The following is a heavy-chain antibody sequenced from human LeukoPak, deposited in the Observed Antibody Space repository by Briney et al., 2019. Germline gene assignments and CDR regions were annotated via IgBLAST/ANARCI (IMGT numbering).Heavy chain of an antibody. J-gene: IGHJ4*02. D-gene: IGHD3-22*01. CDR1: GGTFSSYA. CDR3: ARGGLRYYYDSSGYELDY. CDR2: IIPIFGTA. Sequence: SVKVSCKASGGTFSSYAISWVRQAPGQGLEWMGGIIPIFGTANYAQKLQGRVTMTTDTSTSTAYMELRSLRSDDTAVYYCARGGLRYYYDSSGYELDYWGQGTLVTVSS. V-gene: IGHV1-69*05.